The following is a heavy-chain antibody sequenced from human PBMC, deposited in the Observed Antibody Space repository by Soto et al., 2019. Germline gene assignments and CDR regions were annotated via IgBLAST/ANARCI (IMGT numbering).Heavy chain of an antibody. D-gene: IGHD3-3*01. V-gene: IGHV1-69*01. CDR2: IILTSGTG. Sequence: QVQLVQSGAEVKEPGSSVKVSCKASGGSFSSSAVSWVRQAPGQGLEWMGGIILTSGTGNYAQKFQGRVPIPADAPTPTPSGELSGLSSEATAVFFCAGVASLVFWPGFYPPASWGQGTLVAVSS. CDR3: AGVASLVFWPGFYPPAS. J-gene: IGHJ4*02. CDR1: GGSFSSSA.